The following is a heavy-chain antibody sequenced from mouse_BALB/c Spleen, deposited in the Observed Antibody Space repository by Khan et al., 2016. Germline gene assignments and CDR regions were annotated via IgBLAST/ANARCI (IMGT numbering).Heavy chain of an antibody. Sequence: VELVESGPGLVAPSQSLSITCTVSGFSLTGYGVNWVRQPPGKGLEWLGKIWADGRTDYNSALKSRVSISKDNSKSQVFLKMNSLQTDDTANYYCSSDYDGLAYWGQGTLVIVSA. J-gene: IGHJ3*01. CDR1: GFSLTGYG. CDR2: IWADGRT. CDR3: SSDYDGLAY. V-gene: IGHV2-6-7*01. D-gene: IGHD2-12*01.